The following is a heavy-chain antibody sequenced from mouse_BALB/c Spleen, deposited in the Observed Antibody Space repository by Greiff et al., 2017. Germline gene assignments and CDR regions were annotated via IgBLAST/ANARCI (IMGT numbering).Heavy chain of an antibody. CDR2: IYPGNGDT. CDR3: ARGGSWFAY. D-gene: IGHD1-1*02. J-gene: IGHJ3*01. CDR1: GYTFTSYN. V-gene: IGHV1-12*01. Sequence: QVQLQQSGAELVKPGASVKLSCKASGYTFTSYNMHWVKQTPGQGLEWIGAIYPGNGDTSYNQKFKGKATLTADKSSRTAYMQLSSLTSEDSAVYYCARGGSWFAYWGQGTLVTVSA.